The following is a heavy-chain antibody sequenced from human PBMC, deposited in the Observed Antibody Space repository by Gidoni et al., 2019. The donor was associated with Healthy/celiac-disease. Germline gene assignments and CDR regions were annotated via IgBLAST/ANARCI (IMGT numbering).Heavy chain of an antibody. CDR2: IYYSGST. CDR1: GGSISSSSYY. D-gene: IGHD6-6*01. Sequence: QLQLQESGPGLVKPSETLSLTCTVPGGSISSSSYYWGWIRQPPGKGLEWIGSIYYSGSTYYTPSLKSRVTISVDTSKTQFSLKLSSVTAADTAVYYCARQGRGSSSRYYFDYWGQGTLVTVSS. J-gene: IGHJ4*02. V-gene: IGHV4-39*01. CDR3: ARQGRGSSSRYYFDY.